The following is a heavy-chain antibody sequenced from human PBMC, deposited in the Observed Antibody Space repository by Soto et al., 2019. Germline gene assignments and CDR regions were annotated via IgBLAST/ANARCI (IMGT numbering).Heavy chain of an antibody. V-gene: IGHV2-5*02. CDR1: GFSLSTSGVG. CDR3: AHRRIAVAGRNWFDP. D-gene: IGHD6-19*01. J-gene: IGHJ5*02. Sequence: GSGPTLVNPTQTLTLTCAFSGFSLSTSGVGVGWIRQPPGKALEWLALIYWDDDKRYSPSLKSRLTITKDTSKNQVVLTMTNMDPVDTATYYCAHRRIAVAGRNWFDPWGQGTLVTVSS. CDR2: IYWDDDK.